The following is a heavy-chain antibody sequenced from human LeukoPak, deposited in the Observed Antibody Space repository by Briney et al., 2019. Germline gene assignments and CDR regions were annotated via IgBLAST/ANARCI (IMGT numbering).Heavy chain of an antibody. CDR1: GFTVSSNY. J-gene: IGHJ4*02. Sequence: GGSLRLSCAASGFTVSSNYMSWVRQAPGKGLEWVSVIYSGGSTNYADSVKGRFTISRDNSKNTLYLQMDSLRAEDTAVYYCAREGYYDSSGQDWGQGTLVTVSS. CDR2: IYSGGST. V-gene: IGHV3-53*01. CDR3: AREGYYDSSGQD. D-gene: IGHD3-22*01.